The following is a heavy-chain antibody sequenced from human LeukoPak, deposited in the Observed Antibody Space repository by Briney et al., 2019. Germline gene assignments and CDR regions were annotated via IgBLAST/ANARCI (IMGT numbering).Heavy chain of an antibody. Sequence: GGSLRLSCAASGFTFSSYAMNWVRQAPGKGLEWVASISDTGGTTYYTDSVKGRFTISRDNSKTTLYLQMNSLRAEDTAVYYCARKSCTSPKCYHVDYWGQGTLVTVSS. D-gene: IGHD2-2*01. V-gene: IGHV3-23*01. CDR3: ARKSCTSPKCYHVDY. J-gene: IGHJ4*02. CDR1: GFTFSSYA. CDR2: ISDTGGTT.